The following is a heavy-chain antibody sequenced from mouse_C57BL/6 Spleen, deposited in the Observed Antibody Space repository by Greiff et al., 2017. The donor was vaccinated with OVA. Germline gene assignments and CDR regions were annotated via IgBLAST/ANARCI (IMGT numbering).Heavy chain of an antibody. CDR1: GFTFSSYA. CDR2: ISDAGSYT. J-gene: IGHJ4*01. V-gene: IGHV5-4*01. Sequence: EVKLVESGGGLVKPGGSLKLSCAASGFTFSSYAMSWVRQTPEQRLEWVATISDAGSYTYYHDNVKGRVTISRDNDKNNLCMQMSHLKSEDTAMYYCAREDYGMDYWGQGTSVTVSS. CDR3: AREDYGMDY.